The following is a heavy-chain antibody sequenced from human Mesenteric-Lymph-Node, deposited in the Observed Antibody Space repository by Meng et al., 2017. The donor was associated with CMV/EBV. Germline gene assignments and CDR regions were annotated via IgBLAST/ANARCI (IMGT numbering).Heavy chain of an antibody. CDR3: AKDPEGY. CDR2: ISASGGSR. V-gene: IGHV3-23*01. CDR1: GFNFLNYA. J-gene: IGHJ4*02. Sequence: EVQLLESGGGLAQPGGSLRVSCAASGFNFLNYAMTWVRQAPGKGPEWVSTISASGGSRYYADSVQGRFSVSRDNYKNTLYLQMNSLRAEDTAVYYCAKDPEGYWGQGTLVTVSS.